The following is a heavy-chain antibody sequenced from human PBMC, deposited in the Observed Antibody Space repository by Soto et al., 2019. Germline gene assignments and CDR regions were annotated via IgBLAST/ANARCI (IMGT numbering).Heavy chain of an antibody. V-gene: IGHV4-59*01. CDR3: ARGGGSWYGYYYYGMDV. D-gene: IGHD6-13*01. Sequence: SETLSLTCTVSGGSISSYYWSWIRQPPGKGLEWIGYIYYSGSTNYNPSLKSRVTISVDTSKNQFSLKLSSVTAADTAVYYCARGGGSWYGYYYYGMDVWGQGTTVTVS. CDR2: IYYSGST. CDR1: GGSISSYY. J-gene: IGHJ6*02.